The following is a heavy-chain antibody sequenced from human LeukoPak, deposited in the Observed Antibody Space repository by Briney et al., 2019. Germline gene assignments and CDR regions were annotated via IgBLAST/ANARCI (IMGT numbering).Heavy chain of an antibody. CDR1: GFTFSSYW. CDR2: INGDGSTT. Sequence: QPGGSLRLSCAASGFTFSSYWMHWVRQAPGKGLVWVSRINGDGSTTSYADSVKGRFTISRDNAKNTLYLQMNSLRAEDTAVYYCSRDTADDAFDIWGQGTMVTVSS. CDR3: SRDTADDAFDI. V-gene: IGHV3-74*01. J-gene: IGHJ3*02.